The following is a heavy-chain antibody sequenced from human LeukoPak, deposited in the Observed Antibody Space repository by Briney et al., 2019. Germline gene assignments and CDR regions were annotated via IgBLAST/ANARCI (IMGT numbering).Heavy chain of an antibody. CDR2: ISYDGSNK. Sequence: GRSLRLSCAASGFTFSSYAMHWVRQAPGKGLEWVGVISYDGSNKYYADSVKGRFTISGDNSKNTLYLQMNSLRAEDTAVYYCARSEDDRSGYYDYWGQGTLVTVSS. V-gene: IGHV3-30*01. J-gene: IGHJ4*02. CDR3: ARSEDDRSGYYDY. D-gene: IGHD3-22*01. CDR1: GFTFSSYA.